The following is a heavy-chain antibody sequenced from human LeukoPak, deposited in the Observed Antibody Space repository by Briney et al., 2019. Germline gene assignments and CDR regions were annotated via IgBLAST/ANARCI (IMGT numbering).Heavy chain of an antibody. V-gene: IGHV4-39*01. CDR2: IYYSGST. J-gene: IGHJ5*02. CDR1: GGSISSSNTY. CDR3: ASLLNGGVSHWFDP. D-gene: IGHD7-27*01. Sequence: EPSETLSLTCTVSGGSISSSNTYWGWIRQPPGKGLEWIATIYYSGSTYHNPSLKSRVTMSVDASKNQFSLKLSSVTAADTAVYYCASLLNGGVSHWFDPWGQGTLVTVSS.